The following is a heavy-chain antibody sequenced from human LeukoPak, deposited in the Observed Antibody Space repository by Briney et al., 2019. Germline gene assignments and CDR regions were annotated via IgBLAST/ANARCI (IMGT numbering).Heavy chain of an antibody. CDR3: XXXXQRILKSGVAQCLDY. D-gene: IGHD5/OR15-5a*01. V-gene: IGHV3-21*06. Sequence: GGSLRLSCAASGFNLRSYYMTWVRQAPGKGLEWVASIIASSRSVYYTDSVKGRFTISRDNANNSLFLELRSLKVEDTAVYYXXXXXQRILKSGVAQCLDYWGQGTLVTVSS. CDR2: IIASSRSV. CDR1: GFNLRSYY. J-gene: IGHJ4*02.